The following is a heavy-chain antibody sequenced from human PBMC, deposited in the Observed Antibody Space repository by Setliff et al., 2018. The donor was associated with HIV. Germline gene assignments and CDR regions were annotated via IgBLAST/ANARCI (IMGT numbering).Heavy chain of an antibody. CDR1: GYTFTDFW. V-gene: IGHV1-3*03. J-gene: IGHJ4*02. D-gene: IGHD1-26*01. Sequence: ASVKVSCKISGYTFTDFWIHWVRQAPGQGLESMGWINAGNGNTKYSQEFQGRVTITSDTSASTAYLELSSLKSEDMAVYYCARGGTYAFDYWGQGTLVTVSS. CDR2: INAGNGNT. CDR3: ARGGTYAFDY.